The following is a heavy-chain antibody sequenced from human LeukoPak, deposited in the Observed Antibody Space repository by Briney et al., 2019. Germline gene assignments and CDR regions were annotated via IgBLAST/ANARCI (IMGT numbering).Heavy chain of an antibody. J-gene: IGHJ4*02. CDR2: ISWNSGSI. CDR3: AKDAILTGSLYYFDY. CDR1: GFTFDDYA. V-gene: IGHV3-9*01. D-gene: IGHD3-9*01. Sequence: GGSLSLYCAASGFTFDDYAMHWVRPAPGKGLEWVSGISWNSGSIGYADSVKGRFTISRDNSKNTLYLQMNSLRAEDTAVYYCAKDAILTGSLYYFDYWGQGTLVTVSS.